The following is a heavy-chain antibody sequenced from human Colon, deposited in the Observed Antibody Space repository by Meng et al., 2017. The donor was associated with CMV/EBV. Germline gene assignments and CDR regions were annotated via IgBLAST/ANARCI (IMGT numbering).Heavy chain of an antibody. CDR3: ARDRLEGYYSGPGY. Sequence: GGSLRLSCAASGFTFSLYSMNWLRLTPKKGLELVAAIHKRGGPIFYSDKVKGRFTISRDDARNSVSLQMNSLRDDDTAVYYCARDRLEGYYSGPGYWGQGTLVTVSS. CDR1: GFTFSLYS. J-gene: IGHJ4*02. V-gene: IGHV3-21*01. D-gene: IGHD1-26*01. CDR2: IHKRGGPI.